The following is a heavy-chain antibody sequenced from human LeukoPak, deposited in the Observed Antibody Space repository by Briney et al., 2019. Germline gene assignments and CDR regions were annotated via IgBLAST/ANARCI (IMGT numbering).Heavy chain of an antibody. D-gene: IGHD3-22*01. CDR3: AKVGVLYDSSGFYPDY. Sequence: GGSLRLSCAVSGFTFSTYGMHWVRQAPGKGLEWVAFIQHDETKEYYADSVKGRFTISRDNSKNTLYLQMNSLRTEDTAVYYCAKVGVLYDSSGFYPDYWGQGTLVSVSS. CDR1: GFTFSTYG. J-gene: IGHJ4*02. CDR2: IQHDETKE. V-gene: IGHV3-30*02.